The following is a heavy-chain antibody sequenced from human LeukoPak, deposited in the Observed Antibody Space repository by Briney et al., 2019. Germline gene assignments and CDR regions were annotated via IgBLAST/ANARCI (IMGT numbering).Heavy chain of an antibody. CDR2: IYYSGIT. Sequence: PSETLSLTCTVSGGSNRSSAYYWGWIRQPPGKGLEWIATIYYSGITYYTPSLKSRVIISVDTSKNHLSLKLNSVTAADTAVYYCARPRGYSSGHWDYWGQGTLVTVSS. CDR3: ARPRGYSSGHWDY. CDR1: GGSNRSSAYY. J-gene: IGHJ4*02. V-gene: IGHV4-39*02. D-gene: IGHD5-18*01.